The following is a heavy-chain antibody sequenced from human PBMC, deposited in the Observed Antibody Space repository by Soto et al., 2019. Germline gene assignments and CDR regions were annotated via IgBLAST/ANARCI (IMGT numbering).Heavy chain of an antibody. J-gene: IGHJ1*01. CDR3: TKGVVVITSYFQH. Sequence: GGSLRLSCAASGFTFSSYGMHWVRQAPGKGLEWVAVIVYDGSNKYYEESVKGRFTISRDNSKNTLYLQMNSLRAEDTAVYYCTKGVVVITSYFQHWGQGTLVTVSS. D-gene: IGHD3-22*01. CDR1: GFTFSSYG. V-gene: IGHV3-30*18. CDR2: IVYDGSNK.